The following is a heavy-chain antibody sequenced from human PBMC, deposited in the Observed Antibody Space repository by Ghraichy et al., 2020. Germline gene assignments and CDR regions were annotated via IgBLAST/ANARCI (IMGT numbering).Heavy chain of an antibody. CDR3: ARAKRTYCGGDCYFWYFDL. V-gene: IGHV1-2*02. CDR2: INPNSGGT. D-gene: IGHD2-21*02. J-gene: IGHJ2*01. CDR1: GYTFTGYY. Sequence: ASVKVSCKASGYTFTGYYMHWVRQAPGQGLEWMGWINPNSGGTNYAQKFQGRVTMTRDTSISTAYLELSRMRSDDTAVYYCARAKRTYCGGDCYFWYFDLGGSGNRVTGSS.